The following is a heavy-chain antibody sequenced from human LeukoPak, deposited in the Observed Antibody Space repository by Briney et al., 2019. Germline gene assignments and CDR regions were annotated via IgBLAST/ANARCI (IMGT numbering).Heavy chain of an antibody. CDR2: IDHIGRT. Sequence: SETLSLTCSVSGDSISMHYWTWIRQTPGKGLEWIGEIDHIGRTSYNPSLKSRVTISVDTSKNQFSLRLTSVTAADTAVYYCARPVRCSATTCTGPFDSWGQGTLVTVSS. J-gene: IGHJ4*02. D-gene: IGHD2-15*01. CDR1: GDSISMHY. CDR3: ARPVRCSATTCTGPFDS. V-gene: IGHV4-34*01.